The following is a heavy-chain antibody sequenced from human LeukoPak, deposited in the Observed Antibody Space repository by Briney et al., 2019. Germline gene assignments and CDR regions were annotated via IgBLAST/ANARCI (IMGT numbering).Heavy chain of an antibody. V-gene: IGHV1-2*02. J-gene: IGHJ6*03. CDR1: GYTFTDYF. CDR2: INPNSGGT. Sequence: GASVKVSCKASGYTFTDYFMHWVRQAPGQGLEWMGWINPNSGGTNYAQKFQGRVTMTRDTSISTAYMELSRLRSDDTAVYYCAVREEMATMHYYYMDVWGKGTTVTVSS. CDR3: AVREEMATMHYYYMDV. D-gene: IGHD5-24*01.